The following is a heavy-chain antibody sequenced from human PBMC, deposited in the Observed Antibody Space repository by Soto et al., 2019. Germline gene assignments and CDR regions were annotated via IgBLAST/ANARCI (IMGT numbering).Heavy chain of an antibody. CDR1: GGSISSSSYY. V-gene: IGHV4-39*01. D-gene: IGHD6-13*01. CDR3: ARRIAAAGIIWFDP. CDR2: IYYSGST. Sequence: QLQLQESGPGLVKPSETLSLTCTVSGGSISSSSYYWGWIRQPPGKGLEWIGSIYYSGSTYYNPSLRRHVTIPVDTSKNQFSLKLSSVTAADTAVYYCARRIAAAGIIWFDPWGQGTLVTVSS. J-gene: IGHJ5*02.